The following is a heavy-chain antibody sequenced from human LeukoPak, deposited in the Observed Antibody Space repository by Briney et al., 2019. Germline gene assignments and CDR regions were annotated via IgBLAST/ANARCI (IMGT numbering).Heavy chain of an antibody. J-gene: IGHJ4*02. Sequence: ASVKVSCKASGYTFSAYYMHWVRQAPRQGLEWMAWINPNSGGTIYAQKFQGRVAMTRDTSISTAYMELTRLRSDDTAVYYCARGPQAGQIHYWGQGTLVTVSS. V-gene: IGHV1-2*02. CDR2: INPNSGGT. D-gene: IGHD6-13*01. CDR1: GYTFSAYY. CDR3: ARGPQAGQIHY.